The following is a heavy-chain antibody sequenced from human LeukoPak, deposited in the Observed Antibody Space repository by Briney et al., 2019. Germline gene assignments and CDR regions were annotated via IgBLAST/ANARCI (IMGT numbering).Heavy chain of an antibody. CDR2: IKQDGSEK. CDR3: ARDGLDYDILTGYHTYYYYGMDV. V-gene: IGHV3-7*01. J-gene: IGHJ6*02. Sequence: GGSLRPSCAAPGFTFSSYWMSWVRQAPGKGLEWVANIKQDGSEKYYVDSVKGRFTISRDNAKNSLYLQMNSLRAEDTAVYYCARDGLDYDILTGYHTYYYYGMDVWGQGTTVTVSS. D-gene: IGHD3-9*01. CDR1: GFTFSSYW.